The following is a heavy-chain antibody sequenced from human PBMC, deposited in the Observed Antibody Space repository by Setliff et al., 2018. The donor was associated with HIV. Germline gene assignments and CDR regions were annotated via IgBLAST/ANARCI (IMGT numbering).Heavy chain of an antibody. D-gene: IGHD1-1*01. CDR1: GYTFTGYY. Sequence: ASVKVSCKASGYTFTGYYMHWVRQAPGQGLEWMGRINPNSGGTNYAQRFQGRVTMTRDTSASTAYIEVNSLTSDDTAVYFCARGLRQLERSNYFDYWGQGTLVTVSS. V-gene: IGHV1-2*06. CDR3: ARGLRQLERSNYFDY. CDR2: INPNSGGT. J-gene: IGHJ4*02.